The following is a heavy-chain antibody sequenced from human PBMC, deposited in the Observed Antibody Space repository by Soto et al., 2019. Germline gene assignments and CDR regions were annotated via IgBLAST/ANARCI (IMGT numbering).Heavy chain of an antibody. J-gene: IGHJ6*02. D-gene: IGHD3-10*01. Sequence: QVQLVESGGGVVQPGRSLRLSCAASGVHFDSYGMHWVRQAPGKGPEWVATISYDGDNKYYADSVKGRFTISRDNFKSTLHLQMNSLRTEDTAVYYCAKDPYGSGSYYTPYYYFGMDVWGHGTTVTVSS. V-gene: IGHV3-30*18. CDR1: GVHFDSYG. CDR3: AKDPYGSGSYYTPYYYFGMDV. CDR2: ISYDGDNK.